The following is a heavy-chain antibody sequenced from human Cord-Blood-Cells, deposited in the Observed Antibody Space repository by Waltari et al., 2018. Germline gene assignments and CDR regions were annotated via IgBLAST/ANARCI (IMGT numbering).Heavy chain of an antibody. CDR3: ARGFCSSTSCYAFDI. CDR2: SYSGGST. V-gene: IGHV3-53*01. J-gene: IGHJ3*02. CDR1: GFTVSSNY. D-gene: IGHD2-2*01. Sequence: EVQLVESGGGLIQPGGSLRLSCAASGFTVSSNYMSWVRQAPGKGLGGGSGSYSGGSTYDADSVKGRFNNSRDNSKNTLYLQMNSLRAEDTAVYYCARGFCSSTSCYAFDIWGQGTMVTVSS.